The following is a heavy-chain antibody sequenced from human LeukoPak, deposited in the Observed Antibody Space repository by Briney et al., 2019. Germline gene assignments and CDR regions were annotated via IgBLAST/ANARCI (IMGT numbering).Heavy chain of an antibody. V-gene: IGHV4-61*02. CDR2: IYTSGST. D-gene: IGHD1-26*01. Sequence: SEALSLTCTVSGGSISSGSYYWSWIRQPAGKGLEWIGRIYTSGSTNYNPSLKSRVTISVDTSKNQFSLKLSSVTAADTAVYYCARQGARYTYSGSYLDWGQGTLVTVSS. J-gene: IGHJ4*02. CDR3: ARQGARYTYSGSYLD. CDR1: GGSISSGSYY.